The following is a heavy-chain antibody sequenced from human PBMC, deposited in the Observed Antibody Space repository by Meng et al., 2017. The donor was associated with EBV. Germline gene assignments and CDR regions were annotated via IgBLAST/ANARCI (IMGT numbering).Heavy chain of an antibody. V-gene: IGHV1-2*06. J-gene: IGHJ4*02. CDR2: INPNSGGT. CDR3: ARVGIAVAGTGDY. CDR1: GYTFTGYY. D-gene: IGHD6-19*01. Sequence: QVQLVQSGAEVKTPGAQVKVSCKASGYTFTGYYMHWVRQAPGQGLEWMGRINPNSGGTNYAQKFQGRVTMTRDTSISTAYMELSRLRSDDTAVYYCARVGIAVAGTGDYWGQGTLVTVSS.